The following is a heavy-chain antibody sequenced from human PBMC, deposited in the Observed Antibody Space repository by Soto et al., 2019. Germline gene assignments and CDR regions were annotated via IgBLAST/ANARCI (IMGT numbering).Heavy chain of an antibody. CDR1: GGSISSYY. V-gene: IGHV4-59*08. D-gene: IGHD3-9*01. CDR3: ARHPLPEYYDILTGYRARADAFDI. CDR2: IYYSGST. Sequence: SETLSLTCTVSGGSISSYYWSLIRQPPGKGLEWIGYIYYSGSTNYNPSLKSRVTISVDTSKNQFSLKLSSVTAADTAVYYCARHPLPEYYDILTGYRARADAFDIWGQGTIVTVSS. J-gene: IGHJ3*02.